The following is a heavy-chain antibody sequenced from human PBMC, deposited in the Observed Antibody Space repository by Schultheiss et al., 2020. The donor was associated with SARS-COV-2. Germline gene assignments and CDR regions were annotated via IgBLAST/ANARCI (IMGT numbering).Heavy chain of an antibody. V-gene: IGHV4-61*02. D-gene: IGHD3-3*01. J-gene: IGHJ4*02. CDR1: GGSISSSSYY. CDR3: ASSYDFWSGSDY. CDR2: IYTSGST. Sequence: SQTLSLTCTVSGGSISSSSYYWSWIRQPAGKGLEWIGRIYTSGSTNYNPSLKSRVTMSVDTSKNQFSLKLSSVTAADTAVYYCASSYDFWSGSDYWGQGTLVTVSS.